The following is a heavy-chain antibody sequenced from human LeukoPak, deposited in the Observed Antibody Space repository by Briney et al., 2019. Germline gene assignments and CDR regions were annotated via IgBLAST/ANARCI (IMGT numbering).Heavy chain of an antibody. CDR1: GFTFSSYA. J-gene: IGHJ4*02. CDR3: AKDRARYCNNGVCYSGDFDC. Sequence: PGGSLRLSCAASGFTFSSYAMSWVRQAPGKGLEWVSAISASGGSTYYADSVKGRFTISRDNSKNTLYLQMNSLRAEDTAVYYCAKDRARYCNNGVCYSGDFDCWGRGTLATVSS. D-gene: IGHD2-8*01. V-gene: IGHV3-23*01. CDR2: ISASGGST.